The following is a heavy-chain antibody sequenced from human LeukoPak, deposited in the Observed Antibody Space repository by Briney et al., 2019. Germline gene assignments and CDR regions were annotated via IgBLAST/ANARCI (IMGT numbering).Heavy chain of an antibody. CDR3: ARGGNWFDT. CDR2: IYYSGST. V-gene: IGHV4-61*01. CDR1: GYSISSGYY. J-gene: IGHJ5*02. Sequence: SETLSLTCTVSGYSISSGYYWGWIRQPPGKGLEWFGYIYYSGSTNYNPSLKSRVTISVDTSKNQFSLKLNSVTAADTAVYYCARGGNWFDTWGQGTLVTVSS.